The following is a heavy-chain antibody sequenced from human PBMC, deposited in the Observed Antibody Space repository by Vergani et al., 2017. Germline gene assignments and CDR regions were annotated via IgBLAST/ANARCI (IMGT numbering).Heavy chain of an antibody. CDR2: ISSSGSTI. V-gene: IGHV3-11*01. D-gene: IGHD3-10*01. Sequence: QVQLVESGGGLVKPGGSLRLSCAASGFTFSDYYMSWIRQAPGKGLEWVSYISSSGSTIYYADSVKGRFTLSRDNAKNSLYLQMNSLRAEDTAVYYCARGVGDGSGSSPLYYYYGMDVWGQGTTVTVSS. J-gene: IGHJ6*02. CDR1: GFTFSDYY. CDR3: ARGVGDGSGSSPLYYYYGMDV.